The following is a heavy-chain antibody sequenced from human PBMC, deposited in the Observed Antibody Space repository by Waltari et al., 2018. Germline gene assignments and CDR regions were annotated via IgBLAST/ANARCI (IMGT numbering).Heavy chain of an antibody. CDR2: IYTGDSDT. CDR3: ARMHYYMDV. J-gene: IGHJ6*03. CDR1: GSSFTSYW. V-gene: IGHV5-51*03. Sequence: EVQLVQSGAEVKKPGESLKISCKGSGSSFTSYWIGWGRQMPGKGLEWMGIIYTGDSDTRYSPSVQGKVTIAADKSISTAYLQWSSLKASDTAMYYCARMHYYMDVWGKGTTVTVSS.